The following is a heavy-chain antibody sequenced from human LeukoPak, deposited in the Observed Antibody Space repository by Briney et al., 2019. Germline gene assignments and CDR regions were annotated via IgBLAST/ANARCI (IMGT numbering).Heavy chain of an antibody. D-gene: IGHD3-10*01. CDR1: GGSFSGYY. V-gene: IGHV4-34*01. CDR3: ARHERDMVRGVITPMNAFDI. CDR2: INYSGST. J-gene: IGHJ3*02. Sequence: SETLSLTCAVYGGSFSGYYWSWIRQPPGKGLEWIGEINYSGSTNYNPSLKSRVTISVDTSKNQFSLKLSSVTAADTAVYYCARHERDMVRGVITPMNAFDIWGQGTMVTVSS.